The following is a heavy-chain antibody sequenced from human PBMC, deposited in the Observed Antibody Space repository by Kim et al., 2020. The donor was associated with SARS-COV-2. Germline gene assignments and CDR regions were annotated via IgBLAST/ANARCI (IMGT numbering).Heavy chain of an antibody. Sequence: GGSLRLSCAASGFTVSSNYMSWVRQAPGKGLEWVSVIYSGGSTYYADSVKGRFTISRDNSKNTLYLQMNSLRAEDTAVYYCARDRSIQFYYYYGMDVWGQGTTVTVSS. V-gene: IGHV3-66*01. CDR3: ARDRSIQFYYYYGMDV. D-gene: IGHD3-3*02. CDR1: GFTVSSNY. CDR2: IYSGGST. J-gene: IGHJ6*02.